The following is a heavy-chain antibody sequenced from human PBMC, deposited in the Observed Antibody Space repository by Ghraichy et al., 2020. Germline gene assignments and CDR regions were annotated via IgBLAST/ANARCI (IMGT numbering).Heavy chain of an antibody. CDR1: GYTFTSYG. CDR2: ISAYNGNT. Sequence: ASVKVSCKASGYTFTSYGISWVRQAPGPGLEWMGWISAYNGNTNYAQKLQGRVSMTTDTSTSTAYMELRSLRSDDTAVYYCARDSSGINAWFDPWGQGTLVTVSS. V-gene: IGHV1-18*01. CDR3: ARDSSGINAWFDP. J-gene: IGHJ5*02. D-gene: IGHD1-26*01.